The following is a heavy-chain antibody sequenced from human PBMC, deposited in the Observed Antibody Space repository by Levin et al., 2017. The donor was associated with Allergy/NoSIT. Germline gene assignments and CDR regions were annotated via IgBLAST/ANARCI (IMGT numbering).Heavy chain of an antibody. CDR2: IKQDGSEQ. Sequence: GESLKISCAASGFTFSSYSMNWVRQAPGKGLEWVANIKQDGSEQYYVDSVKGRFTISRDNAKNSLYLQMNSLRAEDTAVYYCARGSYSPTYWGQGTLVTVSS. D-gene: IGHD4-11*01. V-gene: IGHV3-7*01. CDR3: ARGSYSPTY. J-gene: IGHJ4*02. CDR1: GFTFSSYS.